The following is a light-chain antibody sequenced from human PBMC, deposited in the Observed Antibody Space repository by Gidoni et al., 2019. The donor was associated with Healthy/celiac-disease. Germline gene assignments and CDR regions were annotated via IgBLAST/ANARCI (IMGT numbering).Light chain of an antibody. CDR1: SSYVGGYNY. CDR3: SSYTSSSPWV. J-gene: IGLJ3*02. V-gene: IGLV2-14*01. CDR2: DVS. Sequence: QSALPQPASVSGSPGQSITISCTGTSSYVGGYNYVSWYQQHPGKAPKLMIYDVSNRPSGVSNRFSGSKSGNKASLTISGLQAEDEADYYCSSYTSSSPWVFGGGTKLTVL.